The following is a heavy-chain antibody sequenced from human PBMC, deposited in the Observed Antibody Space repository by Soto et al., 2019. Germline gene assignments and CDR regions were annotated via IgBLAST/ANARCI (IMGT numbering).Heavy chain of an antibody. CDR3: VRNRGTFLRDGVDY. CDR1: GFTFSSFW. CDR2: ISGDGNNA. Sequence: EVQLVESGGGLVQPGGSLRVSCAASGFTFSSFWMHWVRQAPGKGLVWVSRISGDGNNAVYADSVKGRFTVSRDNAKNSLDLKMNSLRTDDTALYYCVRNRGTFLRDGVDYWGPGILVTVSS. V-gene: IGHV3-74*01. D-gene: IGHD3-3*01. J-gene: IGHJ4*02.